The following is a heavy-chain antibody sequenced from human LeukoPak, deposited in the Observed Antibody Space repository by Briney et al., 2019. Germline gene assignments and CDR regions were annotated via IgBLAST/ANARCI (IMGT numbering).Heavy chain of an antibody. Sequence: ASVKVSCEASGYTFTAYNINWVRQATGQGLGRMGWMNPNSGNTGYAQKFQGSVTITRNTSISTAYMDYSNLRPEDTAVYYCARGKAGDSGGHRAFDIWGQGTMVTVSS. J-gene: IGHJ3*02. D-gene: IGHD2-15*01. CDR3: ARGKAGDSGGHRAFDI. CDR2: MNPNSGNT. CDR1: GYTFTAYN. V-gene: IGHV1-8*01.